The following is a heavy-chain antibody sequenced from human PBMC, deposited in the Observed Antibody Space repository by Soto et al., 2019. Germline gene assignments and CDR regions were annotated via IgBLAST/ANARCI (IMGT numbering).Heavy chain of an antibody. V-gene: IGHV1-69*01. J-gene: IGHJ4*01. CDR1: GGTFSSYA. D-gene: IGHD1-1*01. Sequence: QVQLVQSGAEVKKPGSSVKVSCKASGGTFSSYAISWVRQAPGQGLEWMGGIIPIFGTANYAQKFQGRVTITADETQSIGYMEPGRLRSEGTGRFLRARSQGRNLDYWGQGTPGTGS. CDR3: ARSQGRNLDY. CDR2: IIPIFGTA.